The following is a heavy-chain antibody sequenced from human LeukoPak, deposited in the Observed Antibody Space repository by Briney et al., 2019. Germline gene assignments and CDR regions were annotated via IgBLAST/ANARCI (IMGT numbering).Heavy chain of an antibody. CDR2: IYPDDSDT. J-gene: IGHJ5*02. V-gene: IGHV5-51*01. CDR1: GYSFTTHW. Sequence: GESLKISCEGSGYSFTTHWIGWVRQMPGKGLEWMGIIYPDDSDTRYIPSFQGQVTISVDKSISTAYLQWSSLKASDTAIYYCASGNDPRNWFDPWGQGTLVTVSS. D-gene: IGHD5-12*01. CDR3: ASGNDPRNWFDP.